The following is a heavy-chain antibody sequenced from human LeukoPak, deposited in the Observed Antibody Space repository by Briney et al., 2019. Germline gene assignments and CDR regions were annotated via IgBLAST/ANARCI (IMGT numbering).Heavy chain of an antibody. V-gene: IGHV4-4*07. Sequence: SETLSLTCTVSGGSISIYYWNWIRQPAGKGLEWIGRIFTSEITNYNPSLKSRVTMPVDTSKNQFSLNLSSVTAADTAVYYCARESSGTYYNPPGYMDVWGKGTTVTVSS. CDR2: IFTSEIT. D-gene: IGHD3-10*01. CDR3: ARESSGTYYNPPGYMDV. CDR1: GGSISIYY. J-gene: IGHJ6*03.